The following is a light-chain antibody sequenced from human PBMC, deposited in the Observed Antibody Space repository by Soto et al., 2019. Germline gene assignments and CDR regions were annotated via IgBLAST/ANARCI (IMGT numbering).Light chain of an antibody. J-gene: IGKJ4*01. CDR3: QKWNSAPLS. Sequence: DVQMTQSPSSLSAFVGDRVTITCRASQGIAPYLAWFQQKPGKVPKLLIYATSTLQSGGPSRFSGSGSGTDFTLTINSLQPEDVVTYYCQKWNSAPLSFGGGTKVEIK. CDR1: QGIAPY. CDR2: ATS. V-gene: IGKV1-27*01.